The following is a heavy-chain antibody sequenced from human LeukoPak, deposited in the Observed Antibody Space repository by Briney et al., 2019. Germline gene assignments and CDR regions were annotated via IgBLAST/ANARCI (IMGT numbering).Heavy chain of an antibody. Sequence: GGSLRLSCAASGFTFDDYAMHWVRQAPGKGLEWVSGISWNSGSIGYADSVKGRFTISRDNAKNSLYLQMNSLRAEDTALYYCAKSIGVDTAMVIYYFDYWGQGTLVTVSS. CDR3: AKSIGVDTAMVIYYFDY. CDR1: GFTFDDYA. V-gene: IGHV3-9*01. CDR2: ISWNSGSI. J-gene: IGHJ4*02. D-gene: IGHD5-18*01.